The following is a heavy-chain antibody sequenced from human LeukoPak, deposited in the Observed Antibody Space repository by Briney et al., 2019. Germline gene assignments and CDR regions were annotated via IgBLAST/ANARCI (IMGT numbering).Heavy chain of an antibody. V-gene: IGHV4-39*01. CDR1: GGSISSYY. J-gene: IGHJ1*01. CDR3: ASIVVVITPGYFQH. Sequence: SETLSLTCTVSGGSISSYYWGWIRQPPGKGLEWIGSVFYSGSSYYNPSLKSRVTISVDTSKNQFSLKLSSVTAADTAVYYCASIVVVITPGYFQHWGQGTLVTVSS. CDR2: VFYSGSS. D-gene: IGHD3-22*01.